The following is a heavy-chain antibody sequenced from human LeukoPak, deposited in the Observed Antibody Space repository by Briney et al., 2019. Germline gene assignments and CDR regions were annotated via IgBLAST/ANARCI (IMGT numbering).Heavy chain of an antibody. CDR3: ARGDYYYYYYMDV. V-gene: IGHV4-59*01. CDR2: IYYSGST. CDR1: GGSISSYY. J-gene: IGHJ6*03. Sequence: SETLSLTCTVSGGSISSYYWSWIRQPPGKGLEWIGYIYYSGSTNYNPSLKSRVTISVDTSKNQFSLKLSSVTAADTAVYYCARGDYYYYYYMDVWGKGTTVTVSS.